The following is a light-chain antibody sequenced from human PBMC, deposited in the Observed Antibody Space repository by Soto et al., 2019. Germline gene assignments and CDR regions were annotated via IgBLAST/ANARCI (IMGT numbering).Light chain of an antibody. J-gene: IGLJ1*01. CDR3: SSYTSIHTYV. Sequence: QSVLTQPASASGSPLQSIAISCTGTSSDVGGYDYVSWYQQHAGKAPKLMIYDVSNRPSGVPNRFSGSKSGNTASLTISGLRSEDEADYYCSSYTSIHTYVFGTGTRVTVL. CDR2: DVS. V-gene: IGLV2-14*01. CDR1: SSDVGGYDY.